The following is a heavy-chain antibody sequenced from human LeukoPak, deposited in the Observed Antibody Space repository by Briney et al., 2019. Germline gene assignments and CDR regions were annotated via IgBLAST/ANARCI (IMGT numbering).Heavy chain of an antibody. CDR2: IFHTGST. D-gene: IGHD1-14*01. V-gene: IGHV4-4*02. CDR1: GGSISSDNW. CDR3: ARNAAYNLDY. J-gene: IGHJ4*02. Sequence: SETLSLTCGVSGGSISSDNWWSWVRQPPGKGLEWSGEIFHTGSTNFNPSLKSRVTISIDKSKNQFSLEVTSVTAADTAVYYCARNAAYNLDYWGQGILVTVSS.